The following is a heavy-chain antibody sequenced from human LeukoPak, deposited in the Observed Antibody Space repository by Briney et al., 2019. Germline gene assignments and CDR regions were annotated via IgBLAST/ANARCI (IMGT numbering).Heavy chain of an antibody. D-gene: IGHD6-13*01. J-gene: IGHJ4*02. Sequence: ASQTLSLTCAISGDSVSSNSAAWNWIRQSPSRGLEWLGRTYYRSKWYNDYAVSVKSRITINPDTSKNQFSLQLSSVTPEDTAVYYCATSSAAGTYSSFDYWGQGTLVTVSS. CDR1: GDSVSSNSAA. CDR3: ATSSAAGTYSSFDY. V-gene: IGHV6-1*01. CDR2: TYYRSKWYN.